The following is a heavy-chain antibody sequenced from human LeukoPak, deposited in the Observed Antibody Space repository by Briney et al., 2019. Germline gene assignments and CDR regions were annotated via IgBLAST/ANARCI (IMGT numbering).Heavy chain of an antibody. CDR1: GFTFSNAW. Sequence: RTGGSLRLSCAASGFTFSNAWMSWVRQAPGKGLEWVGRIKSKTDGGTTDYAAPVKGTFTISRDDSKNTLYLQTKSLKTEDTAVYYCTREDIVVVVAATGAFDIWGQGTMVTVSS. J-gene: IGHJ3*02. CDR2: IKSKTDGGTT. D-gene: IGHD2-15*01. V-gene: IGHV3-15*01. CDR3: TREDIVVVVAATGAFDI.